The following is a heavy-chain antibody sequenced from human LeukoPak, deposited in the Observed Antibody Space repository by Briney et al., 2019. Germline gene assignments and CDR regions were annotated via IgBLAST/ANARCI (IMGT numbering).Heavy chain of an antibody. Sequence: GGSLRLSCAASGFTVSNKYMTWVRQAPGKGLEWVSLIYSDGRTYYADSVKGRCTISRDNSKNTLYLQMNSLRVEDTAVYYCARDRLHYGEYEKTFDYWGQGTLVTVSS. CDR2: IYSDGRT. J-gene: IGHJ4*02. CDR3: ARDRLHYGEYEKTFDY. V-gene: IGHV3-53*01. D-gene: IGHD4-17*01. CDR1: GFTVSNKY.